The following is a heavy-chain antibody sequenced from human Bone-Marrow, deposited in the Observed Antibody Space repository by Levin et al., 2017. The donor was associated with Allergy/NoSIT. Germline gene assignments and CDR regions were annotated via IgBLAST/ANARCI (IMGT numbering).Heavy chain of an antibody. D-gene: IGHD2/OR15-2a*01. Sequence: SETLSLTCAVYGGSLSDYYWNWIRQPPGKGLEWIGDINHRGDTNYNPSLKSRVTISVDTSKNHFSLKLASVTAADTAVYYCARNRGGNSSWSGCLDFWGQGTPVTVSS. V-gene: IGHV4-34*01. CDR2: INHRGDT. CDR1: GGSLSDYY. J-gene: IGHJ4*02. CDR3: ARNRGGNSSWSGCLDF.